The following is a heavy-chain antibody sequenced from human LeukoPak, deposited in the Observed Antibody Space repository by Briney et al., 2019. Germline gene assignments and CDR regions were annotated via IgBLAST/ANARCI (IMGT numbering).Heavy chain of an antibody. CDR1: GGTFSSYA. D-gene: IGHD2-2*01. V-gene: IGHV1-69*05. J-gene: IGHJ6*03. CDR3: ARDSCSSTSCFYYMDV. CDR2: IIPIFGTA. Sequence: ASVKVSCKASGGTFSSYAISWVRQAPGQGLEWMGGIIPIFGTANYAQKFQGRVTITTDESTSTAYMELSSLRSEDTAVYYCARDSCSSTSCFYYMDVWGKGTTVTVSS.